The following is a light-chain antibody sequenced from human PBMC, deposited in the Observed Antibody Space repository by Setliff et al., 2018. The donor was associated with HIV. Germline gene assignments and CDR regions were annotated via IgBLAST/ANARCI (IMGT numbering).Light chain of an antibody. CDR1: NSDVGSYNR. CDR3: SSYTSISTYV. CDR2: EVN. J-gene: IGLJ1*01. Sequence: QSALTQPPSVSGSPGQSVTISCTGTNSDVGSYNRVSWYQQPPGTAPKLMIYEVNNRPSGVPDRFSGSKSGNTASLTISGLQAEDEADYYCSSYTSISTYVFGTGTKV. V-gene: IGLV2-18*02.